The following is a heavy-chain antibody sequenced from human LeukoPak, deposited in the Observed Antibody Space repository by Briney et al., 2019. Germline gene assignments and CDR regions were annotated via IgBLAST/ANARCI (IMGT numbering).Heavy chain of an antibody. V-gene: IGHV3-20*04. Sequence: PGGSLRLSCAASGFTFSSYAMSWVRQAPGKGLEWVSGINWNGGSTGYADSVKGRFTISRDNAKNSLYLQMNSLRAEDTALYYCARDPDSSSWQGYAFDIWGQGTMVTVSS. CDR3: ARDPDSSSWQGYAFDI. CDR2: INWNGGST. J-gene: IGHJ3*02. CDR1: GFTFSSYA. D-gene: IGHD6-13*01.